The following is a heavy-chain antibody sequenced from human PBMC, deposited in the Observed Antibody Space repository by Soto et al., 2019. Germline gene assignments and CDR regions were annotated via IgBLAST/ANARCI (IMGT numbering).Heavy chain of an antibody. V-gene: IGHV1-8*01. Sequence: QVQLVQSGAEVKQPGASVKVSCRTSGYTFSNYDISWVRQATGQGLEWMGWMNPDSANTGYAQKFQGRVTMTRDTSINTAYMELNSLTSEDMAIYYCARAIRDQLLSDYWGQGSLVFVSS. J-gene: IGHJ4*02. CDR3: ARAIRDQLLSDY. CDR2: MNPDSANT. D-gene: IGHD1-26*01. CDR1: GYTFSNYD.